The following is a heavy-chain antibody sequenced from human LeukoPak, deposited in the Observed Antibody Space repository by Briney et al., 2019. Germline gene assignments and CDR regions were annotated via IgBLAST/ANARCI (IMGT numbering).Heavy chain of an antibody. CDR3: ARQVWATAVAVGRAEYYFDY. J-gene: IGHJ4*02. CDR2: IYPGDSDT. Sequence: GESLKISCKGSGYSFTSYWIGWVRQMPGKGLEWMGIIYPGDSDTRYSPSFQGQVTISADKSISTAYLQWSSLRSEDTAVYYCARQVWATAVAVGRAEYYFDYWGQGTLVTVSS. V-gene: IGHV5-51*01. D-gene: IGHD6-19*01. CDR1: GYSFTSYW.